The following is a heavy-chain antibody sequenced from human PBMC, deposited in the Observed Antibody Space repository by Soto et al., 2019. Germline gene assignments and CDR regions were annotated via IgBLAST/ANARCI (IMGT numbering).Heavy chain of an antibody. CDR3: AKTFGRLTVFAGGPQSYFDS. J-gene: IGHJ4*02. CDR2: INWNSGSI. V-gene: IGHV3-9*01. Sequence: EVQLVESGGGLVQPGRSLRLSCAASGFTFDDYAMHWVRQAPGKGLEWVSGINWNSGSIGYADSVKGRFTISRDNAKNSLYLQMNSLRAEDTAFYYCAKTFGRLTVFAGGPQSYFDSWGQGTLVTVSS. CDR1: GFTFDDYA. D-gene: IGHD3-3*01.